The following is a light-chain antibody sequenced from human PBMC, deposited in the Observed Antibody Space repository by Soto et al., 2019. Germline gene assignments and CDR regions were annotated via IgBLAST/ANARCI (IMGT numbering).Light chain of an antibody. V-gene: IGKV1-5*03. CDR3: QQYDRASWT. J-gene: IGKJ1*01. CDR2: RAS. CDR1: QSISSW. Sequence: DIQMTQSPSTLSASVGDRVIITCRASQSISSWLAWYQQKPGKAPNLLIYRASTLKSGIPSRFSGSGSGTEFTLTISSLQPDDCATYYCQQYDRASWTFGQGTKVEIK.